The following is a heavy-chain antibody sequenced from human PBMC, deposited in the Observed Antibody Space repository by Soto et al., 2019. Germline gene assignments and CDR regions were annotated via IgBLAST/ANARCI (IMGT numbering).Heavy chain of an antibody. Sequence: QVQLVQSGAEVKKPGSSVKVSCKASGGTFSSYAISWVRQAPGQGLEWMGGIIPIFGTANYAQKFQGRVTITADESTSTDYMELSSLRSEDTAVYYCARSPLRYYYDSSGYYSPSYYFDYWGQGTLVTVSS. CDR1: GGTFSSYA. J-gene: IGHJ4*02. V-gene: IGHV1-69*01. D-gene: IGHD3-22*01. CDR3: ARSPLRYYYDSSGYYSPSYYFDY. CDR2: IIPIFGTA.